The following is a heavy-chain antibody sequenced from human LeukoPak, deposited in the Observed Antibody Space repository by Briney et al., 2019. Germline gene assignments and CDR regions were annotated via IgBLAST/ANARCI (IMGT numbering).Heavy chain of an antibody. Sequence: PGGSLRLSCAAAGFTFSSYDMNWVRQPPGRGLEWLSYISAAGTTMRYADSVRGRFTIARDNAKNTLYLQMNNLRAEDTAIYYCARGTQSPVSGYFDFWGQGTLVTVSS. CDR2: ISAAGTTM. V-gene: IGHV3-48*03. J-gene: IGHJ4*02. CDR1: GFTFSSYD. CDR3: ARGTQSPVSGYFDF. D-gene: IGHD3-10*01.